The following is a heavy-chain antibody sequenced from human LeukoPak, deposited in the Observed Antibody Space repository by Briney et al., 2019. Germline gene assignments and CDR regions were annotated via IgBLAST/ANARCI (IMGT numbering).Heavy chain of an antibody. CDR3: AKDGATPAAGYYFDY. Sequence: GGSLRLSCAAPAFPFRNYAMHWLRQAPGKGLEWVAVIASDGKDKHVADSVKGRFTISRDNSGNTLFLQMDSLRIEDTAVYYCAKDGATPAAGYYFDYWGQGTPVTVSS. V-gene: IGHV3-30*18. D-gene: IGHD6-13*01. CDR1: AFPFRNYA. J-gene: IGHJ4*02. CDR2: IASDGKDK.